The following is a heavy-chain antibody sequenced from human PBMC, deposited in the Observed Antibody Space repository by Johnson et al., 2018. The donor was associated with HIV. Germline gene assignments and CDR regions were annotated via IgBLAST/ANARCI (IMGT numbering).Heavy chain of an antibody. CDR1: RFTFSHAW. V-gene: IGHV3-49*04. CDR3: TRDLSSIVVVPAAAI. J-gene: IGHJ3*02. Sequence: VQLVESGGGLVKPGGSLRLSCAASRFTFSHAWMTWVRQAPGKGLELVGFIRSKAYGGTTEYAASVKGRFTISRDDSKSIAYLQMNSLKTEDTAVYYCTRDLSSIVVVPAAAIWGQGTMVTVSS. CDR2: IRSKAYGGTT. D-gene: IGHD2-2*01.